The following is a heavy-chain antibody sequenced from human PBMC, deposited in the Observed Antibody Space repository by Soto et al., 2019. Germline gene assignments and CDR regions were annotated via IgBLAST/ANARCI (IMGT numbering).Heavy chain of an antibody. J-gene: IGHJ4*02. D-gene: IGHD6-25*01. CDR2: IYYSGST. Sequence: SETLSLTCTVSGGSISGGGSYWSWIRQRPGKGLEWIGSIYYSGSTYYNPSLKSRVTISVDTSKNQFSLKLSSVTAADTAVYYCARRGRYSSGRGDYWGQGTLVTVSS. V-gene: IGHV4-39*01. CDR1: GGSISGGGSY. CDR3: ARRGRYSSGRGDY.